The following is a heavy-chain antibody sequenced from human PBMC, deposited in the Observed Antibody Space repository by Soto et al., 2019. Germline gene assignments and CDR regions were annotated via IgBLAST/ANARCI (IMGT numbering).Heavy chain of an antibody. D-gene: IGHD6-25*01. CDR3: ARRLVLERGFDY. J-gene: IGHJ4*02. CDR1: GGSISSSSYY. CDR2: IYYSGST. Sequence: SETLSLTCTVAGGSISSSSYYWGWIRQPPGKGLEWIGSIYYSGSTYYNPSLKSRVTISVDTSKNQFSLKLSSVTAADTAVYYCARRLVLERGFDYWGQGTLVTVSS. V-gene: IGHV4-39*01.